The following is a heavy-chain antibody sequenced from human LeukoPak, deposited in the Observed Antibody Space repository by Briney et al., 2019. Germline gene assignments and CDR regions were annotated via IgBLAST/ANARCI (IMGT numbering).Heavy chain of an antibody. CDR3: ARAGLMVRGVYNWFDP. D-gene: IGHD3-10*01. CDR2: ISSGSNTI. V-gene: IGHV3-48*01. J-gene: IGHJ5*02. Sequence: GGSLRLSCTASKFTFSTYNLDWVRQAPGKGLEWISYISSGSNTIYYADSVKGRFTISRDNAKSSLYLQMNSLRAEDTAVYYCARAGLMVRGVYNWFDPWGQGTLVTVSS. CDR1: KFTFSTYN.